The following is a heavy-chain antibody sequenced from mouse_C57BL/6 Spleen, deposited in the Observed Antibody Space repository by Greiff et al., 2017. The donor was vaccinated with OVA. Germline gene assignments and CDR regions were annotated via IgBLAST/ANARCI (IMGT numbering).Heavy chain of an antibody. Sequence: QVQLQQSGAELVRPGTSVKLSCKASGYAFTNYLIEWVKQRPGQGLEWIGVINPGSGGTNYNEKFKGKATLTVDKSSSTAYMQLSSLTSEDSAVYVCARIGACYDVWGTGTTVTVAS. J-gene: IGHJ1*03. V-gene: IGHV1-54*01. CDR2: INPGSGGT. CDR3: ARIGACYDV. D-gene: IGHD3-1*01. CDR1: GYAFTNYL.